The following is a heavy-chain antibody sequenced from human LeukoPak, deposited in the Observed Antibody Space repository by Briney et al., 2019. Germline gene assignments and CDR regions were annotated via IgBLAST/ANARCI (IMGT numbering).Heavy chain of an antibody. D-gene: IGHD1-1*01. CDR1: GFTFNDYY. CDR3: ATQGTTLYGMDV. CDR2: ISSSGSTI. Sequence: GGSLRLSCAASGFTFNDYYMSWIRQAPGKGLGWVSYISSSGSTIYYADSVKGRFTISRDNAKNSLYLQMNSLRAEDTAVYYCATQGTTLYGMDVWGQGTTVTVSS. V-gene: IGHV3-11*01. J-gene: IGHJ6*02.